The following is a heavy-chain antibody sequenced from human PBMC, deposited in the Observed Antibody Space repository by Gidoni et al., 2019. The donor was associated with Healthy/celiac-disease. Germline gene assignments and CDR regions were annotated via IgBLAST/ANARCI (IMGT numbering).Heavy chain of an antibody. D-gene: IGHD3-22*01. CDR3: VRDGYYDSSGYRATTDAFDI. Sequence: EVQLVESGGVVLQPGGSLSLSCAASGFTFDDYTMPWVRQAPGKGLEWVSLISWDGGSTYYADSVKGRFTISRDNSKNSLYLQMNSLRTEDTALYYCVRDGYYDSSGYRATTDAFDIWGQGTMVTVSS. CDR1: GFTFDDYT. J-gene: IGHJ3*02. V-gene: IGHV3-43*01. CDR2: ISWDGGST.